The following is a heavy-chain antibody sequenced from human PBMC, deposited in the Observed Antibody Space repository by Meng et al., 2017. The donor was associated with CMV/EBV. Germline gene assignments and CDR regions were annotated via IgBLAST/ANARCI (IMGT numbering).Heavy chain of an antibody. CDR3: ARDGGGRRFLEWLLSEGGWFDP. V-gene: IGHV3-7*01. CDR1: GFTFSSYG. J-gene: IGHJ5*02. D-gene: IGHD3-3*01. CDR2: IKQDGSEK. Sequence: GESLKISCAASGFTFSSYGMHWVRQAPGKGLEWVANIKQDGSEKYYVDSVKGRFTISRDNAKNSLYLQMNSLRAEDTAVYYCARDGGGRRFLEWLLSEGGWFDPWGQGTLVTVSS.